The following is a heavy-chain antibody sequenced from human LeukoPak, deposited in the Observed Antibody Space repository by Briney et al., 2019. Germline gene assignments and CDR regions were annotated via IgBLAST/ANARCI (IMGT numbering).Heavy chain of an antibody. CDR1: GFTFSSYS. D-gene: IGHD3-16*01. J-gene: IGHJ6*02. CDR2: ITASGTAM. CDR3: ARGGGLDV. Sequence: GGSLRLSCAASGFTFSSYSMNWVRQAPGKGLEWVSHITASGTAMFYADSVKGRFTISRDNAKNSLYLQMNSLRDEDTAVYYCARGGGLDVWGQGATVTVSS. V-gene: IGHV3-48*02.